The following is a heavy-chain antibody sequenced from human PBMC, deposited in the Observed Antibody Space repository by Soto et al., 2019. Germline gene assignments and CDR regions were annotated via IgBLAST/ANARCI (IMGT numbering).Heavy chain of an antibody. CDR3: ARGDFRSGYLYGMDV. CDR2: ISYDGSNK. CDR1: GFTFSSYA. V-gene: IGHV3-30-3*01. Sequence: QVQLVESGGGVVQPGRSLRLSCAASGFTFSSYAMHWVRQAPGKGLEWVAVISYDGSNKYYADSVKGRFTISRDNSKNTLYLQMNSLRAEDTAVYYCARGDFRSGYLYGMDVWGQGTTVTVSS. D-gene: IGHD3-3*01. J-gene: IGHJ6*02.